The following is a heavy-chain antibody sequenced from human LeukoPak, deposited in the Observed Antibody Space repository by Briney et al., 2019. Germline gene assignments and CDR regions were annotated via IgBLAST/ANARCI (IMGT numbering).Heavy chain of an antibody. J-gene: IGHJ6*03. CDR2: IYTSGST. V-gene: IGHV4-4*07. D-gene: IGHD5-18*01. Sequence: PSQTLSLTCTVSGGSISSYYWSWIRQPAGKGLEWIGRIYTSGSTNYNPSLKSRVTMSVDTSKNQFSLKLSSVTAADTAVYYCARVPLKYTAMAPMDVWGKGTTVTVSS. CDR1: GGSISSYY. CDR3: ARVPLKYTAMAPMDV.